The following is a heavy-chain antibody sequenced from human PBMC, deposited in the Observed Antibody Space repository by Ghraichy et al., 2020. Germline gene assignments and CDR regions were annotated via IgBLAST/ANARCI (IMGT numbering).Heavy chain of an antibody. D-gene: IGHD6-19*01. Sequence: SVKVSCKASGGTLTSYAISWVRQAPRQGLEWMGGIIPMYGTTTYAQNFQDRVTITADESTSTAHMELSSLRSEDTAVYYCARDDIGDLPVAHHFYYGMDVWGQGTTVTVFS. CDR3: ARDDIGDLPVAHHFYYGMDV. J-gene: IGHJ6*02. CDR2: IIPMYGTT. CDR1: GGTLTSYA. V-gene: IGHV1-69*13.